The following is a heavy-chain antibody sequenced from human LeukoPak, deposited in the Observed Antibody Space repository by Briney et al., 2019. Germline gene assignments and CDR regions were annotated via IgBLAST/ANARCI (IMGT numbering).Heavy chain of an antibody. J-gene: IGHJ4*02. D-gene: IGHD5-18*01. CDR1: GFTVSSSY. CDR3: ATYRQVLLPFES. V-gene: IGHV3-53*01. Sequence: PGGSLRLSCAASGFTVSSSYMSWVHQAPGKGLEWVSVIYSSGTTYYADSVRGRFTISRDNSKSILSLQMNSLRAEDTATYYCATYRQVLLPFESWGQGTLVTVSS. CDR2: IYSSGTT.